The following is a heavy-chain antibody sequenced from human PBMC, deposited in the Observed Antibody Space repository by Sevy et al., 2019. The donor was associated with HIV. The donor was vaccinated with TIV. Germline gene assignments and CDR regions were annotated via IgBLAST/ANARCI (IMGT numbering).Heavy chain of an antibody. CDR2: IKQDGSEK. J-gene: IGHJ4*02. Sequence: GGSLRLSCAASGFTFNNYWMSWVRQAPGRGLEWVANIKQDGSEKYNVDSVKGRFTISRDNAKNSMYLQMNSLRAEDTAVYYCARGGLDSNWFRSFDYWGRGTLVTVSS. D-gene: IGHD6-13*01. CDR3: ARGGLDSNWFRSFDY. V-gene: IGHV3-7*01. CDR1: GFTFNNYW.